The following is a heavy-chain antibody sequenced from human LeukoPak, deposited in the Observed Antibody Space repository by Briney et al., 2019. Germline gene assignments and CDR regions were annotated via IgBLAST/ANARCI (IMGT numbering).Heavy chain of an antibody. J-gene: IGHJ3*02. CDR2: FDPEDGET. Sequence: ASVKVSCKVSGYTLTELSMHWVRQAPGNGLEWMGGFDPEDGETIYAQKFQGRVTMTEDTSTDTAYMELSSLRSEDTAVYYCATAALGLRAFDIWGQGTMVTVSS. D-gene: IGHD1-7*01. CDR1: GYTLTELS. V-gene: IGHV1-24*01. CDR3: ATAALGLRAFDI.